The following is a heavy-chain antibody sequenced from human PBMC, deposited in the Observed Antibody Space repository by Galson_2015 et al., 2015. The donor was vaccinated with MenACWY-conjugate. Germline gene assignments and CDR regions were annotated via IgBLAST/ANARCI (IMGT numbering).Heavy chain of an antibody. J-gene: IGHJ6*03. V-gene: IGHV3-20*03. D-gene: IGHD3-10*01. CDR3: ARRGLRTFYYMDV. Sequence: DSVKGRFTISRDNAKNSLYLQMHSLRAEDTGLYYCARRGLRTFYYMDVWGKGTTVTVSS.